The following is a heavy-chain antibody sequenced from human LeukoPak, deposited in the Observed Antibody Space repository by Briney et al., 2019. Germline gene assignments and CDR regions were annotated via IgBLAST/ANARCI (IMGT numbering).Heavy chain of an antibody. CDR3: ARESYYDSSGYSHDAFDI. D-gene: IGHD3-22*01. J-gene: IGHJ3*02. CDR2: IYYSGNT. CDR1: GFTFSSYW. Sequence: GSLRLSCAASGFTFSSYWMSWVRQAPGKGLEWIGSIYYSGNTYYKSSLKSRVTIAVDTSKNQFSLKLNSVTAADTAVYYCARESYYDSSGYSHDAFDIWGQGTMVTVSS. V-gene: IGHV4-39*07.